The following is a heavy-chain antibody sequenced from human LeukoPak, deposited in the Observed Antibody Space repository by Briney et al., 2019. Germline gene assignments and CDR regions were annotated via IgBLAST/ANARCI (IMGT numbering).Heavy chain of an antibody. CDR3: ARDTRYSGSYHFDY. CDR1: GLTFISYS. Sequence: GGSLRLSCAASGLTFISYSMNWVRQAPGKGLEWVAVISYDGSNKYYADSVKGRFTISGDNSKNTLYLQMNSLRAEDTAVYYCARDTRYSGSYHFDYWGQGTLVTVSS. CDR2: ISYDGSNK. D-gene: IGHD1-26*01. J-gene: IGHJ4*02. V-gene: IGHV3-30*03.